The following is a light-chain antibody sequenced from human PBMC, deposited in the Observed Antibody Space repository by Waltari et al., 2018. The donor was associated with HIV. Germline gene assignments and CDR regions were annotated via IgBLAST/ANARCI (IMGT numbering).Light chain of an antibody. CDR2: DAS. Sequence: EIVLTQSPATLSLSPGERATLSCRASQSVSSYLAWYQQKPGQAPRLLIYDASNRATGSPARFSGGGSGTDFTLTISSLEPEDFAVYYCQRRSNWPPMYTFGQGTKLEIK. CDR1: QSVSSY. V-gene: IGKV3-11*01. CDR3: QRRSNWPPMYT. J-gene: IGKJ2*01.